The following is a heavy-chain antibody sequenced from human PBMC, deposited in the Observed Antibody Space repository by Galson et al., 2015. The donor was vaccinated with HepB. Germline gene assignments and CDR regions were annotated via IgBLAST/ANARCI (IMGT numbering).Heavy chain of an antibody. CDR3: ARIPSSSWVHFDY. Sequence: PALVKPTQTLTLTCTFSGFSLSTSGMCVSWIRQPPGKALEWLARIDWDDDKYYNTSLKTRLTISKDTSKNQVVLTMTNMDPVDTATYYCARIPSSSWVHFDYWGQGTLVTVSS. CDR1: GFSLSTSGMC. D-gene: IGHD6-13*01. J-gene: IGHJ4*02. CDR2: IDWDDDK. V-gene: IGHV2-70*11.